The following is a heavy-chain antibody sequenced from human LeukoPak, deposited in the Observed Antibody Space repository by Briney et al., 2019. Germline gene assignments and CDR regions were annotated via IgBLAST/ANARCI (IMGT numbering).Heavy chain of an antibody. V-gene: IGHV5-51*01. J-gene: IGHJ4*02. CDR3: ARQSRDGSKTRGYYFDY. D-gene: IGHD3-10*01. Sequence: GESLKISCQVSGYIFTNYWIGWLCQMPGKGLESMGIIYPGDSDTAYSPSFQGQVTISVDKSMSTVYLHWSSLTASDTAMYYCARQSRDGSKTRGYYFDYWGQGTLVSVSS. CDR1: GYIFTNYW. CDR2: IYPGDSDT.